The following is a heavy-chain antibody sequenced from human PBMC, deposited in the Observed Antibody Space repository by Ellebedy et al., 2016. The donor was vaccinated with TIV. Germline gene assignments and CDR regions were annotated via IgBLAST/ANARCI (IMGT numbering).Heavy chain of an antibody. Sequence: GGSLRLXXAASGFTFSSYWMSWVRQAPGKGLEWVANINQDGSEKYYVDSVKGRFTISRDNAKNSLYLQMNSLRAEDTAVYYCPRDGAWFGDHYFDYWGQGILVTVSS. CDR1: GFTFSSYW. V-gene: IGHV3-7*01. J-gene: IGHJ4*02. D-gene: IGHD3-10*01. CDR2: INQDGSEK. CDR3: PRDGAWFGDHYFDY.